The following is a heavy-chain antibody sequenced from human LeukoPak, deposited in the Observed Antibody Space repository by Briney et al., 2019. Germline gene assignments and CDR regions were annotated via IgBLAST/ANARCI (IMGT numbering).Heavy chain of an antibody. V-gene: IGHV4-61*02. CDR1: GGSISSGSYY. Sequence: PSETLSLTCTVSGGSISSGSYYWRWIRQPAGKGLEWIGRIYTSGSTNYNPSLKSRVTISVDTSKNQFSLKLSSVTAADTAVYYCARDSPGVGYWGQGTLVTVSS. D-gene: IGHD4-17*01. CDR3: ARDSPGVGY. CDR2: IYTSGST. J-gene: IGHJ4*02.